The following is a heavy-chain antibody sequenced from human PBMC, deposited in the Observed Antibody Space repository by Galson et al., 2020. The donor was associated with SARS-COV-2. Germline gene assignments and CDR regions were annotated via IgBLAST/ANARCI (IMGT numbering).Heavy chain of an antibody. CDR3: ARQLGRVEPAKLNWFDP. Sequence: GESLKISCKASGDTFTNFGISWVRQAPGQGLEWMGWISSYSGNTRYAQKFQGRVTVTTDTSTNTAYLELRSLRSDDTAVYYCARQLGRVEPAKLNWFDPWGQGTLVTVSS. V-gene: IGHV1-18*01. D-gene: IGHD3-16*01. J-gene: IGHJ5*02. CDR2: ISSYSGNT. CDR1: GDTFTNFG.